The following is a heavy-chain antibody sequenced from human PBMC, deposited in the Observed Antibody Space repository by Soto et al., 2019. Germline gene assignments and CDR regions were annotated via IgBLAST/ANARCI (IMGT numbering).Heavy chain of an antibody. CDR3: SGCSGGACHQNYGMDV. CDR1: GFTFSSCT. D-gene: IGHD2-15*01. Sequence: EVHLVESGGGLVKPGGSLRLSCAVSGFTFSSCTMNWVRQAPGKGLEWVSSISPSTSHIYYGDSVKGRFTISRDNAKNSLFLKMNRLRAEDTAVYYCSGCSGGACHQNYGMDVWGQGTRVTVSS. V-gene: IGHV3-21*01. CDR2: ISPSTSHI. J-gene: IGHJ6*02.